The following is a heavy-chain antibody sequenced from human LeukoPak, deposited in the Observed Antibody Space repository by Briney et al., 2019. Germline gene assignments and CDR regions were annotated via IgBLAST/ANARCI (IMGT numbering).Heavy chain of an antibody. V-gene: IGHV3-21*01. D-gene: IGHD2-2*01. J-gene: IGHJ3*02. Sequence: GGSLRLSCAASGFTFSSYAMSWVRQAPGKGLEWVSSISSSSSYIYYADSVKGRFTISRNNAKNSLYLQMNSLRAEDTAVYYCARDFWYCSSTSCYGGAFDIWGQGTMVTVSS. CDR1: GFTFSSYA. CDR2: ISSSSSYI. CDR3: ARDFWYCSSTSCYGGAFDI.